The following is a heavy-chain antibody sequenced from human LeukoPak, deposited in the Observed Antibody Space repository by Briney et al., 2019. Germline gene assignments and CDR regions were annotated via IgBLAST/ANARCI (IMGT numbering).Heavy chain of an antibody. CDR2: ISGSGGST. J-gene: IGHJ4*02. D-gene: IGHD3-10*01. V-gene: IGHV3-23*01. CDR3: AKPPYYYGSGSYAYYFDY. CDR1: GFTFSSHG. Sequence: GGSLRLSCAASGFTFSSHGMNWVRQAPGKGLEWVSAISGSGGSTYYADSVKGRFTISRDNSKNTLYLQMNSLRAEDTAVYYCAKPPYYYGSGSYAYYFDYWGQGTLVTVSS.